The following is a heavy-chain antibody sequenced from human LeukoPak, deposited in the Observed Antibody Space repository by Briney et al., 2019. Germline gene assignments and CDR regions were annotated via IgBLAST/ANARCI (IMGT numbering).Heavy chain of an antibody. V-gene: IGHV4-59*12. CDR1: GGSISSYY. CDR3: AREVVASAEVDY. CDR2: IYYSGST. J-gene: IGHJ4*02. D-gene: IGHD6-13*01. Sequence: TSETLSLTCTVSGGSISSYYWSWIRQPPGKGLEWIGYIYYSGSTSYNPSLKSRVTISIDTSKNQFSLKLSSATAADTAVYYCAREVVASAEVDYWGQGALVTVSS.